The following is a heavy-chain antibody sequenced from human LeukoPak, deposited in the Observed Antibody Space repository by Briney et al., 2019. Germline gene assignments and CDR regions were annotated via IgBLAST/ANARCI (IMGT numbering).Heavy chain of an antibody. Sequence: SETLSLTCAVSGGSISSNNWWGWVRQPPGKGLEWIGEIYHSGSPNYNPSLKSRVTISVDKSRNHFSLNLSSVTAADTAVYYCARYCSSTSCYQLGFDPWGQGTLVTVSS. CDR1: GGSISSNNW. CDR2: IYHSGSP. V-gene: IGHV4-4*02. J-gene: IGHJ5*02. D-gene: IGHD2-2*01. CDR3: ARYCSSTSCYQLGFDP.